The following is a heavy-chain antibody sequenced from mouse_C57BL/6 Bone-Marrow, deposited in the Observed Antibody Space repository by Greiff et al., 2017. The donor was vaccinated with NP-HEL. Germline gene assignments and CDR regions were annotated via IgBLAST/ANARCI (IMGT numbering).Heavy chain of an antibody. Sequence: VQLVESGAELARPGASVKLSCKASGYTFTSYGISWVKQRTGQGLEWIGEIYPRSGNTYYNEKFKGKATLTADKSSSTAYMELRSLTSEDSAVYFCASPIVTYYFDYWGQGTTLTVSS. CDR3: ASPIVTYYFDY. V-gene: IGHV1-81*01. CDR2: IYPRSGNT. CDR1: GYTFTSYG. D-gene: IGHD2-5*01. J-gene: IGHJ2*01.